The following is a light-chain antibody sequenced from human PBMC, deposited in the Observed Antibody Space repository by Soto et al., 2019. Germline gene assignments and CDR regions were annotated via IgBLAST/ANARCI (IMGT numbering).Light chain of an antibody. CDR3: QQYNSYWT. V-gene: IGKV1-5*01. CDR2: DAS. Sequence: DIQMTQSPSTLSASVGDRVTITCRANQSISSWLAWYQQIPGKAPKLLIYDASSLESGVPSRFSGSGSGTEFTLTISSLQPDDFATYYCQQYNSYWTFGQGTKVDIK. J-gene: IGKJ1*01. CDR1: QSISSW.